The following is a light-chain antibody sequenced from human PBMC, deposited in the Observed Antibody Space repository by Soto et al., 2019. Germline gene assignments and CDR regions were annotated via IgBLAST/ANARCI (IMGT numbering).Light chain of an antibody. V-gene: IGKV1-27*01. CDR1: QGIGNS. J-gene: IGKJ5*01. CDR2: SAS. CDR3: QKYNTVPAT. Sequence: DIQMTQSPPSLSASVGDRVTITCRASQGIGNSLAWYQQKPGTVPKLLIYSASTLQSGVPSRFSGSGSGTDFTLTISSLQPEDVAAYYCQKYNTVPATFGQGTRLGIK.